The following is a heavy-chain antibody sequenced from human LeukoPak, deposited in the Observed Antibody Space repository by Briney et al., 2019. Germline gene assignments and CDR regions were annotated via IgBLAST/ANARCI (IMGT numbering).Heavy chain of an antibody. J-gene: IGHJ4*02. Sequence: GGSLRLSCAASGFKFDDYTMHWVRRTPEKGLEWVSLISWNSDYTSYAESVKGRFTISRDNSKNSLYLQMNSLRTEDTAFYYCAKDFQGIVGATQIDFWGQGTLVTVSS. V-gene: IGHV3-43*01. CDR2: ISWNSDYT. CDR1: GFKFDDYT. CDR3: AKDFQGIVGATQIDF. D-gene: IGHD1-26*01.